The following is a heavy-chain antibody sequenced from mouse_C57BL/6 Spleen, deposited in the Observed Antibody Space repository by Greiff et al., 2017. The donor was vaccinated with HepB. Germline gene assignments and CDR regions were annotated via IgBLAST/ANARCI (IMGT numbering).Heavy chain of an antibody. CDR2: ISSGSNTI. Sequence: EVNLVESGGGLVKPGGSLKLSCAASGFTFSDYGMHWVRQAPEKGLEWVAYISSGSNTIYYADTVKGRFTISRDNAKNTLFLQMTSLRSEDTAMYYCARRGSTVVATRDAMDYWGQGTSVTVSS. V-gene: IGHV5-17*01. D-gene: IGHD1-1*01. CDR1: GFTFSDYG. J-gene: IGHJ4*01. CDR3: ARRGSTVVATRDAMDY.